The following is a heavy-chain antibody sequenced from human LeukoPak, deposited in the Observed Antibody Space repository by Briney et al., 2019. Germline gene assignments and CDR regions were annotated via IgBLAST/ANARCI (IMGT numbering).Heavy chain of an antibody. J-gene: IGHJ4*02. CDR1: GGTFRTNG. Sequence: SVKVSCKASGGTFRTNGISWVRQGPGQGLEWMGGIIPIFGTTTYAQTFQGRLTITTDESTGTAYMQLSSLRSEDTAMYYCARGLPGVLGAPLYLDNWGQGTLVTVSS. CDR3: ARGLPGVLGAPLYLDN. CDR2: IIPIFGTT. D-gene: IGHD2-8*01. V-gene: IGHV1-69*05.